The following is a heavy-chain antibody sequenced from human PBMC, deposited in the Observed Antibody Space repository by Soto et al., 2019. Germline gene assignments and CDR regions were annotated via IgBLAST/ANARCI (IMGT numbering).Heavy chain of an antibody. CDR3: ARHSPAFIYGSGPWDV. Sequence: ASVKVSCKASGYTFTSYGISWVRQAPGQGLEWMGWISAYNGNTNYNPSLNSRLTISIDPSKNQFSLKLNSLSAADTAVYYCARHSPAFIYGSGPWDVWGQGTTVTVSS. J-gene: IGHJ6*02. V-gene: IGHV1-18*01. D-gene: IGHD3-10*01. CDR2: ISAYNGNT. CDR1: GYTFTSYG.